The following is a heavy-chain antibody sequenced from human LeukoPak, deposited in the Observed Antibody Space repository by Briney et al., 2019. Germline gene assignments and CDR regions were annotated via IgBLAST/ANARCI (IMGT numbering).Heavy chain of an antibody. CDR3: ARDRDGDGPDY. CDR1: GGSISSYY. V-gene: IGHV4-59*01. J-gene: IGHJ4*02. CDR2: FYYIGST. D-gene: IGHD4-17*01. Sequence: PSETLSLTCTVSGGSISSYYWGWIRQPPGMGLEWIGSFYYIGSTNYNPSLKSRVTISVDTSKNQFSLKLNSVTAADTALYYCARDRDGDGPDYWGQGTLVTVSS.